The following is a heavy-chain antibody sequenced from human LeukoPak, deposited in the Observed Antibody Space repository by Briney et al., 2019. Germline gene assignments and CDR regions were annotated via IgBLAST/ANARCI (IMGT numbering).Heavy chain of an antibody. D-gene: IGHD3-9*01. V-gene: IGHV4-39*07. CDR1: GGSISSSSYY. CDR3: ARDPTYYDILTGYYTLVELDY. Sequence: SETLSLTCTVSGGSISSSSYYWGWLRQPPGKGLEWIGSIYYSGSTYYNPSLKSRVTISVDTSKNQFSLKLSCVTAADTAVYYCARDPTYYDILTGYYTLVELDYWGQGTLVTVSS. J-gene: IGHJ4*02. CDR2: IYYSGST.